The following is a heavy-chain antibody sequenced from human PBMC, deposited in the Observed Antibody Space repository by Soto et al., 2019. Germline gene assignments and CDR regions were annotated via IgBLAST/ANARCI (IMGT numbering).Heavy chain of an antibody. CDR2: IGPDPSTT. CDR1: GFTFSTTG. J-gene: IGHJ4*02. D-gene: IGHD2-2*01. Sequence: EVQLLESGGALVQPGGSLRLSCTTSGFTFSTTGMLWLGQPPGKGLEWVSAIGPDPSTTKYTDSVKGRFIISRDNSKKTVFLQITSLGAKDTSLYYCTTARHCSSDACAAAEWGQVTLITVSS. V-gene: IGHV3-23*01. CDR3: TTARHCSSDACAAAE.